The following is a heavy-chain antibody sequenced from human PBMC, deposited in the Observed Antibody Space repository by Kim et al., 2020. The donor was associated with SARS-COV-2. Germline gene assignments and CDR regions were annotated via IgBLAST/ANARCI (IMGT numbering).Heavy chain of an antibody. CDR3: ATRSKYNWNGSIDY. Sequence: ADSVKGRFTISRDNSKNTLDLQMNSLSAEDTAVYYCATRSKYNWNGSIDYWGQGTLVTVSS. D-gene: IGHD1-1*01. V-gene: IGHV3-23*01. J-gene: IGHJ4*02.